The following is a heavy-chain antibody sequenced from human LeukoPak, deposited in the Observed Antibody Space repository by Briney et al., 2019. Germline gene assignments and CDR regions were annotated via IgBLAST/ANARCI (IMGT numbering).Heavy chain of an antibody. CDR2: ISSSSSYI. CDR1: GFTFSSYS. V-gene: IGHV3-21*01. J-gene: IGHJ5*02. D-gene: IGHD2-2*01. CDR3: ARGYLVVPAAMWWFDP. Sequence: GGSLRLSCAASGFTFSSYSMNWVRQAPGKGLEWVSSISSSSSYIYYADPVKGRFTISRDNAKNSLYLQMNSPRAEDTAVYYCARGYLVVPAAMWWFDPWGQGALVTVSS.